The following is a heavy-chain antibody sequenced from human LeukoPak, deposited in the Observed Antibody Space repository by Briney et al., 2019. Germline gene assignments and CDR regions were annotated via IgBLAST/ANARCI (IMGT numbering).Heavy chain of an antibody. CDR3: ARQQQLVYNWFDP. Sequence: GESLKISCKGSGYSFTSYWIGWVRPMPGKGLEWMGIIYPGDSDTRYSPSFQGQVTISADKSISTAYLQWSSLKASDTAMYYCARQQQLVYNWFDPWGQGTLVTVSS. V-gene: IGHV5-51*01. J-gene: IGHJ5*02. CDR2: IYPGDSDT. CDR1: GYSFTSYW. D-gene: IGHD6-13*01.